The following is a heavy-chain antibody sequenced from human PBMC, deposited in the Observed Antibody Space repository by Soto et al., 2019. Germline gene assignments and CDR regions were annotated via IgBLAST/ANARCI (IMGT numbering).Heavy chain of an antibody. V-gene: IGHV1-69*02. J-gene: IGHJ6*03. CDR2: IIPILGIA. CDR3: ARGGGSRPYYYYYIDV. Sequence: QVQLVQSGAEVKKPGSSVKVSCKASGGTFSSYTISWVRQAPGQGREWMGRIIPILGIANYAQKCQGRVTITEDKSTSTTYMVMSSIRSEDTAVYYCARGGGSRPYYYYYIDVWGKGTPVTVSS. CDR1: GGTFSSYT. D-gene: IGHD2-15*01.